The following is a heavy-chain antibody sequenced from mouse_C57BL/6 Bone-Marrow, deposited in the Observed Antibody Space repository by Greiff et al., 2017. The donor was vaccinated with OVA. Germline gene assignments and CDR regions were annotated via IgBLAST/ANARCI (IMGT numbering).Heavy chain of an antibody. V-gene: IGHV1-26*01. CDR3: ARRGTVGQGMYY. D-gene: IGHD1-1*01. J-gene: IGHJ4*01. CDR2: INPNNGGT. Sequence: EVQLQQSGPELVKPGASVKISCKASGYTFTDYYMNWVKQSHGKSLEWIGDINPNNGGTSYNQKFKGKATLTVDKSSSTAYMELRSLTSEDSAVYYCARRGTVGQGMYYWGQGTSVTVSS. CDR1: GYTFTDYY.